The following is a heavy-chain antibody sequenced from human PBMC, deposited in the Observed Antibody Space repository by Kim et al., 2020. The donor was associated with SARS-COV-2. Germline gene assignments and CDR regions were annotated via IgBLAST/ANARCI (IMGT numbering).Heavy chain of an antibody. Sequence: GGSLRLSCAASGFTFSSYGMHWVRQAPGKGLEWVAVIWYDGSNKYYADSVKGRFTISRDNSKNTLYLQMNSLRAEDTAVYYCARERSGYYDSSGYPRSYYYGMDVWGQGTTVTVSS. CDR3: ARERSGYYDSSGYPRSYYYGMDV. D-gene: IGHD3-22*01. V-gene: IGHV3-33*01. J-gene: IGHJ6*02. CDR1: GFTFSSYG. CDR2: IWYDGSNK.